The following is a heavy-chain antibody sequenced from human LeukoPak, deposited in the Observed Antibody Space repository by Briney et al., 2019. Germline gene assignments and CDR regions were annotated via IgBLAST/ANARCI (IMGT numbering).Heavy chain of an antibody. CDR1: GGSISSHY. Sequence: SETLSLTCTVSGGSISSHYWSWIRQPPGKGLEWIGYIYYSGSTNYNPSLKSRVTISVDTSKNQFSLKLSSVTAADAAVYYCVRGGGMQGSGYWGQGTLVTVSS. CDR3: VRGGGMQGSGY. J-gene: IGHJ4*02. V-gene: IGHV4-59*11. CDR2: IYYSGST. D-gene: IGHD3-16*01.